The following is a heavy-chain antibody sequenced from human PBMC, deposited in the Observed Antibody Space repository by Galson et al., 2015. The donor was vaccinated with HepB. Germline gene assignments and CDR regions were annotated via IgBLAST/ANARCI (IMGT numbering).Heavy chain of an antibody. V-gene: IGHV3-21*01. D-gene: IGHD6-6*01. CDR2: ISSSSSYI. Sequence: SLRLSCAASGFTFSSYSMNWVRQAPGKGLEWVSSISSSSSYIYYADSVKGRITISRDNAKNSLYLQMNSLRAEDTAVYYCARDQGAAAPRYYGMDVWGQGTTVTVSS. J-gene: IGHJ6*02. CDR1: GFTFSSYS. CDR3: ARDQGAAAPRYYGMDV.